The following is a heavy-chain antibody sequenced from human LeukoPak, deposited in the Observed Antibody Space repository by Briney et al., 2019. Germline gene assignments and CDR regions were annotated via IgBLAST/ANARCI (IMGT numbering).Heavy chain of an antibody. Sequence: PSETLSLTCTVSGASMSSYYWSWIRQPPGKGLEWIGYIYYSGSTYYNPSLKSRVTISVDTSKNQFPLKLSSVTAADTAVYYCAREVLNYYDSSGTIDYWGQGTLVTVSS. CDR1: GASMSSYY. CDR3: AREVLNYYDSSGTIDY. V-gene: IGHV4-30-4*08. D-gene: IGHD3-22*01. CDR2: IYYSGST. J-gene: IGHJ4*02.